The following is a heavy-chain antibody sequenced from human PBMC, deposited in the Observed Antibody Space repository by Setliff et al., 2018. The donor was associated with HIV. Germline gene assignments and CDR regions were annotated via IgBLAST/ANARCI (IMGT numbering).Heavy chain of an antibody. V-gene: IGHV3-23*01. Sequence: GGSLRLSCGASGFTFSSFAMNWVRHAPGKGLEWVSAVSGSGTATEYADSVKGRFTISRDNSKNALYLEMNNLRAEDTAIYYCAKGLDYNFWSGYHPHAFDIWGQGTMVTVSS. CDR1: GFTFSSFA. CDR3: AKGLDYNFWSGYHPHAFDI. D-gene: IGHD3-3*01. J-gene: IGHJ3*02. CDR2: VSGSGTAT.